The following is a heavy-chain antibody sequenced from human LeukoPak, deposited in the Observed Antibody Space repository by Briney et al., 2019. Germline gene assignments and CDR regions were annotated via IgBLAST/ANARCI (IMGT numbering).Heavy chain of an antibody. CDR3: AKGDRDRSVDY. D-gene: IGHD3-10*01. CDR1: GFTFSSYA. CDR2: ISGIGGST. J-gene: IGHJ4*02. Sequence: PGGSLRLSCAASGFTFSSYAVSWVRQAPGKGLQWVSAISGIGGSTYYADSVKGRFTISRDNSKNTLYLQMNSLRAEDTAVYYCAKGDRDRSVDYCGQGTLVTVSS. V-gene: IGHV3-23*01.